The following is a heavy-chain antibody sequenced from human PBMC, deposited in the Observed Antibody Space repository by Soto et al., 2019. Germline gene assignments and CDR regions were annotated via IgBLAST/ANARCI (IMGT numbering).Heavy chain of an antibody. J-gene: IGHJ4*02. Sequence: QVQLVQSGAEVKKPGASVKVSCKASGYTFTSYDINWVRQATGQGLEWMGWMNPNSGNTGYAQKFQGRVTMTRNTSISTAYMELSSLRSEDTAVYYCARWMRGDCSSTSCYDISFDYWGQGTLVTVSS. CDR1: GYTFTSYD. V-gene: IGHV1-8*01. CDR2: MNPNSGNT. D-gene: IGHD2-2*01. CDR3: ARWMRGDCSSTSCYDISFDY.